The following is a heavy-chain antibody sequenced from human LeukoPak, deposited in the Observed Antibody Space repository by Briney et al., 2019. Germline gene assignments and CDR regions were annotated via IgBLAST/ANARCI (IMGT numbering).Heavy chain of an antibody. D-gene: IGHD1-26*01. CDR2: ITFSSSHI. V-gene: IGHV3-23*01. CDR1: GFTFSGYV. J-gene: IGHJ5*02. CDR3: AKDPTNIVGAMFDP. Sequence: PGGSLRLSCAASGFTFSGYVMTWVRQAPGKRLECVSSITFSSSHIYYADSVKGRFTISRDNSKNTLYLQMNSLRAEDTAVYYCAKDPTNIVGAMFDPWGQGTLVTVSS.